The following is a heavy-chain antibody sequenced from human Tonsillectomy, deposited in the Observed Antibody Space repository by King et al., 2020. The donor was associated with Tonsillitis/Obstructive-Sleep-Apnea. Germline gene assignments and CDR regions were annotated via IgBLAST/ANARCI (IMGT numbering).Heavy chain of an antibody. CDR1: GFSLSNARMG. Sequence: TLKESGPVLVKPTETLTLTCTVSGFSLSNARMGVSWIRQPPGNALEWLAHIFSNDEKAYSTSLNSRLTMSKDTSKSQVVLTMTNMDPVDTATYYCARSYDFWSGYYVWFDPWGQGTLVTVSS. CDR3: ARSYDFWSGYYVWFDP. D-gene: IGHD3-3*01. V-gene: IGHV2-26*01. J-gene: IGHJ5*02. CDR2: IFSNDEK.